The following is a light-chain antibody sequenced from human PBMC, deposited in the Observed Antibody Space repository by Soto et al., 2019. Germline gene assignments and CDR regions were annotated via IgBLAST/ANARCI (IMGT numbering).Light chain of an antibody. Sequence: QSVLTQPPSASGSPGQSVAISCTGTSSDVGGYNYVSWYQQHPGRAPQVMIYEVSKRPSGVPDRFSGSKSGNTASLTVSGFLAEDEADYYCRSYAGSDSYVFGTGTKVTVL. J-gene: IGLJ1*01. CDR1: SSDVGGYNY. CDR2: EVS. CDR3: RSYAGSDSYV. V-gene: IGLV2-8*01.